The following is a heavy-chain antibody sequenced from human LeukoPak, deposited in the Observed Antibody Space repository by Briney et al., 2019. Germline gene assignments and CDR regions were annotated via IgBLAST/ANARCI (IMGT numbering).Heavy chain of an antibody. Sequence: PGGSLRLSCAASGFTFSNSWMHWVRQAPGKGLVWVSRINPDGSSTRYADSVKGRFTISGDNAKNTLYLQMNSLRAEDTAVYYCAGGYSHFDYWGQGTLVTVSS. D-gene: IGHD5-12*01. CDR2: INPDGSST. J-gene: IGHJ4*02. CDR3: AGGYSHFDY. CDR1: GFTFSNSW. V-gene: IGHV3-74*01.